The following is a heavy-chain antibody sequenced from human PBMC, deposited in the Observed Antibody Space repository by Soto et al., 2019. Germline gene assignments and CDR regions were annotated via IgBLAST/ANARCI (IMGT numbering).Heavy chain of an antibody. CDR3: ATHREGATYYFDY. V-gene: IGHV1-58*01. J-gene: IGHJ4*02. Sequence: GASVKVSCKASTFTFTSSAVQWVRQARGQRLEWIGWIAVGSGNTKYAQNFQERVTITRDMSSGTAYLELSSLRSEDTAVYYCATHREGATYYFDYWGQGTLVTVSS. CDR2: IAVGSGNT. CDR1: TFTFTSSA. D-gene: IGHD1-26*01.